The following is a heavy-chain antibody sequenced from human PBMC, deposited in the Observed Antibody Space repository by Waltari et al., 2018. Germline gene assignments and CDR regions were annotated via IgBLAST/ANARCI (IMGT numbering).Heavy chain of an antibody. D-gene: IGHD3-16*02. Sequence: EVQLVESVGGLVNPGGSLRLSWAASGCTFSNTWIGWVRQAPGKGLEWIARIKTQSDGGGATYYAAPVTGRFTVSRDDSKNMLYLQMSSLKTEDTAMYYCTTDQGDSYTFYSFDYWGQGTLVTVSS. J-gene: IGHJ4*02. CDR2: IKTQSDGGGAT. V-gene: IGHV3-15*01. CDR3: TTDQGDSYTFYSFDY. CDR1: GCTFSNTW.